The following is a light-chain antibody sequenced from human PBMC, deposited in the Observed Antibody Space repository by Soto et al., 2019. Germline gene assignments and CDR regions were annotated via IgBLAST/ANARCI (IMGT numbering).Light chain of an antibody. CDR3: QHYDGSPRT. CDR1: QGVTSNH. Sequence: IVLTQSPGTVSLSPGERATLSCRASQGVTSNHLAWYQQKPGQAPRLLIYGVSNRATGIPDRFSGSGSGTDFTLTITRLEPEDSAVYFCQHYDGSPRTFGQGTKLEIK. V-gene: IGKV3-20*01. J-gene: IGKJ2*01. CDR2: GVS.